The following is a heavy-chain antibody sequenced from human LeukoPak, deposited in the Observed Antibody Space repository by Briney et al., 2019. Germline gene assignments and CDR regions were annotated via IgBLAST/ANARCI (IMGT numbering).Heavy chain of an antibody. Sequence: LRLSCAASGFTLSSYEMNWVRQAPGKGLEWIGYIYYSGSTNYNPSLKSRVTISVDTSKNQFSLKLSSVTAADTAVYYCARGLGCSGDSCYSFFDYWGQGTLVTVSS. CDR3: ARGLGCSGDSCYSFFDY. CDR1: GFTLSSYE. V-gene: IGHV4-59*01. D-gene: IGHD2-15*01. CDR2: IYYSGST. J-gene: IGHJ4*02.